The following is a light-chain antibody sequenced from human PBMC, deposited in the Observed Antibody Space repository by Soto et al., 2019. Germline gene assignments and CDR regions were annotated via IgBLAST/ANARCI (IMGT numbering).Light chain of an antibody. CDR1: QSISSY. J-gene: IGKJ2*01. CDR3: QQSYSTPPLYT. CDR2: AAS. Sequence: DIQMTQSPSSLSASVGDRVTITCRASQSISSYLNWYQQKPGKAPKLLIYAASSLQSGVPSRFSGSGSGRDFTLTISSLQHEDFATYYCQQSYSTPPLYTFGQGTKLEIK. V-gene: IGKV1-39*01.